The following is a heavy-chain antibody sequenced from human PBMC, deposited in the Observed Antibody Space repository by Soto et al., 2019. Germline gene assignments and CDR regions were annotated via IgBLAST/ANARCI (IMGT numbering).Heavy chain of an antibody. Sequence: QVQLVESGGGVVQPGRSLRLSCAASGFTFSSYGMHWVRQAPGKGLEWVAVIWYDGSNKYYADSVKGRFTISRDNSKNTLYLQMNSLRAEDTAVYYCARELVAAAIVDYYYGMDVWGQGTTVTVSS. CDR3: ARELVAAAIVDYYYGMDV. D-gene: IGHD2-15*01. V-gene: IGHV3-33*01. CDR2: IWYDGSNK. CDR1: GFTFSSYG. J-gene: IGHJ6*02.